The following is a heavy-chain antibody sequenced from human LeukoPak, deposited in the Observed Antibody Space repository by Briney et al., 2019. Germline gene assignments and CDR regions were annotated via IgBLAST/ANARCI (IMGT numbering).Heavy chain of an antibody. D-gene: IGHD1-26*01. CDR1: GFLFNDYV. CDR2: TSADERIK. J-gene: IGHJ4*02. V-gene: IGHV3-30*03. Sequence: GGSLRLSCTVSGFLFNDYVIHWVRQAPGKGLEWVAVTSADERIKIYNDSVRGRFTISRDNSKNTQYLQMNSLRVEDTAVYYCARDPVLGAPDYLDYWGRGTLVSVSS. CDR3: ARDPVLGAPDYLDY.